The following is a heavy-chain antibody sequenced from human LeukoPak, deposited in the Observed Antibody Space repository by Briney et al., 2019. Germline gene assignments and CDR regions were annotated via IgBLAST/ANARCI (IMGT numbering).Heavy chain of an antibody. CDR2: IKGDGSAK. J-gene: IGHJ3*02. V-gene: IGHV3-7*01. D-gene: IGHD5-18*01. Sequence: AGGSLRLACAASGFAFSDPWMTWIRQAPGKGLEWVAFIKGDGSAKKYVDSVKGRFTISRDNAKNSLFLQMNSLRAEDTAVYYCARDRGWIQHDIWGQGTMVTVS. CDR1: GFAFSDPW. CDR3: ARDRGWIQHDI.